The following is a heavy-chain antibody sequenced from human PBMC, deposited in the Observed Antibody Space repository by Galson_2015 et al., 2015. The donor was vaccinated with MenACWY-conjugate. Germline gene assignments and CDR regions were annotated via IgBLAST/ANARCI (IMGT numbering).Heavy chain of an antibody. V-gene: IGHV5-51*01. D-gene: IGHD3-22*01. CDR2: IYPGDSDT. CDR1: GYSFTSYW. Sequence: QSGAEVKKPGESLKISCKGSGYSFTSYWIGWVRQMPGKGLEWMGIIYPGDSDTRYSPSFQGQVTISADKSISTAYLQWSSLKASDTAMYYCAIAGGYYDSSGLVAGFYYFDYWGQGTLVTVSS. J-gene: IGHJ4*02. CDR3: AIAGGYYDSSGLVAGFYYFDY.